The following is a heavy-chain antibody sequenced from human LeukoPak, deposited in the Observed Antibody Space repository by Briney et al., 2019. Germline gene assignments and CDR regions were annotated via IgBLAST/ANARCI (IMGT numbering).Heavy chain of an antibody. Sequence: GGSLRLSCAASGFTFSSYAMSWVRQAPGKGLEWVSVIYSGGSTYYADSVKGRFTISRDNSKNTLYLQMNSLRAEDTAVYYCARGAYGSGSYGDNWFDPWGQGTLVTVSS. D-gene: IGHD3-10*01. V-gene: IGHV3-66*01. J-gene: IGHJ5*02. CDR2: IYSGGST. CDR3: ARGAYGSGSYGDNWFDP. CDR1: GFTFSSYA.